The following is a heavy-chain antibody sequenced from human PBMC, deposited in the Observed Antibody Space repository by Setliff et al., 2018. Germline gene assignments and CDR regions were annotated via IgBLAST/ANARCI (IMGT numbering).Heavy chain of an antibody. D-gene: IGHD3-22*01. Sequence: SETLSLTCTVSGGSISSHYWSWIRQPPGKGLEWIGSIYYSGSTNYNPSLKSRVTISVDTSKNQFSLKLSSVTAADTAVYYCARQDGRITMIVVVMQAFDIWDQGTMGTVSS. CDR3: ARQDGRITMIVVVMQAFDI. J-gene: IGHJ3*02. CDR2: IYYSGST. CDR1: GGSISSHY. V-gene: IGHV4-59*11.